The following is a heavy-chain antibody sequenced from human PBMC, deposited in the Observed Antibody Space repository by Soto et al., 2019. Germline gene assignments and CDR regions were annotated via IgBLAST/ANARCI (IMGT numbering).Heavy chain of an antibody. Sequence: LRLSCAASGFTFSSYSMNWVRQATGKGLEWVSSISSSSSYIYYADSVKGRFTISRDNAKNSLYLQMNSLRAEDTAVYYCARDGPGVPAAIDYYYYGMDVWGQGTTVTVSS. CDR2: ISSSSSYI. V-gene: IGHV3-21*01. J-gene: IGHJ6*02. CDR3: ARDGPGVPAAIDYYYYGMDV. D-gene: IGHD2-2*02. CDR1: GFTFSSYS.